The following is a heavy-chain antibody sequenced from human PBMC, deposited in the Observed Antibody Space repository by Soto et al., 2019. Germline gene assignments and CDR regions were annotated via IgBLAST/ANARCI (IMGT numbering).Heavy chain of an antibody. Sequence: QVQLQESGPGLVKPSQTLSLTCTVSGDSIKRDDYYWSWIRQPPGKGLEWIGYILYSGTTYYNPSLKSGLIISRDTAKNQFSLKLTSVTAADTAVYYGARDGGPLYYGMDFWGQGTTVTVSS. D-gene: IGHD3-10*01. J-gene: IGHJ6*02. V-gene: IGHV4-30-4*01. CDR3: ARDGGPLYYGMDF. CDR2: ILYSGTT. CDR1: GDSIKRDDYY.